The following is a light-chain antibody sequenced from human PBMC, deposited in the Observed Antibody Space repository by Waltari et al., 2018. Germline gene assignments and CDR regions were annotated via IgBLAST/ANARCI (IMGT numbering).Light chain of an antibody. J-gene: IGKJ4*01. CDR3: QQYYSTPLT. Sequence: DIVMTQSPESLAVSLGERVTINCKSSESVLYSSNNKNHLAWYQQKPGQPPKLLLYWASTRESGVPDRFSGSGSETDFTLTVTSLQAEDVAVYYCQQYYSTPLTFGGGT. V-gene: IGKV4-1*01. CDR1: ESVLYSSNNKNH. CDR2: WAS.